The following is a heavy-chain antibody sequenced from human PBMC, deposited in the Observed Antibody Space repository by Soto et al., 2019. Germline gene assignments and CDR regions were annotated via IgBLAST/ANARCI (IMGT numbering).Heavy chain of an antibody. CDR2: LRSKANRDAT. V-gene: IGHV3-73*02. J-gene: IGHJ4*02. Sequence: EVQLVESGGGLVQPGGSLKLSCAASGFTFSGSAMHWVRQAPGQGLEWVGRLRSKANRDATGYAASVKGRCPISRDDSKTTAYMQMNILKTEDTDVYYCTSRSLNYDILTDYFNYWGQGSLVTVSS. CDR3: TSRSLNYDILTDYFNY. D-gene: IGHD3-9*01. CDR1: GFTFSGSA.